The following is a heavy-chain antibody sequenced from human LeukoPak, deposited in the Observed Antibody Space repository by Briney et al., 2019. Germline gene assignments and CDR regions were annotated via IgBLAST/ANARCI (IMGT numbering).Heavy chain of an antibody. CDR1: GFTFSNYD. CDR2: IGTAGDI. J-gene: IGHJ4*02. Sequence: GGSLRLSCAASGFTFSNYDMHWVRQATGKGLEWVSGIGTAGDIYYPGSVKGRFTISRENAKNSLYLQMNSLRAEDTALYYCAIRGSPMVRNYWGQGTLVTVSS. V-gene: IGHV3-13*01. CDR3: AIRGSPMVRNY. D-gene: IGHD3-10*01.